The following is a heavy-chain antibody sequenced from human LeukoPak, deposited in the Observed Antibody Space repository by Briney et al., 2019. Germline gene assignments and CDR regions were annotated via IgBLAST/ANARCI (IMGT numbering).Heavy chain of an antibody. CDR3: ARDKSGTPFDP. Sequence: GASVKVSCKASGYTFTGYYMHWVRQAPGQRLEWMGRINPNSGGTNYAQKFQGRVTMTRDTSISTAYMELSRLRSDDTAVYYCARDKSGTPFDPWGQGTLVTVSS. V-gene: IGHV1-2*06. CDR1: GYTFTGYY. J-gene: IGHJ5*02. D-gene: IGHD1-14*01. CDR2: INPNSGGT.